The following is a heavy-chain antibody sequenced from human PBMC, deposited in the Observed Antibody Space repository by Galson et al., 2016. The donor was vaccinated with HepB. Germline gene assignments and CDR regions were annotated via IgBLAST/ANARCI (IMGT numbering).Heavy chain of an antibody. CDR3: AKNGEYCGSDCYSGYFQH. Sequence: SLRHPCAASGFTFSNYAQHWVRQAPGTGLEWVALISDDGRKKYYADSVRGRFTIHRDNPKNTLYLQMIRLSAEDTAVYYCAKNGEYCGSDCYSGYFQHWGQGTLVTVSS. D-gene: IGHD2-21*01. CDR1: GFTFSNYA. J-gene: IGHJ1*01. CDR2: ISDDGRKK. V-gene: IGHV3-30-3*02.